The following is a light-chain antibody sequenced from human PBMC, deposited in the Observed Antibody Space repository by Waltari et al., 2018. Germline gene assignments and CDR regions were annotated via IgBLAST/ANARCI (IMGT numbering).Light chain of an antibody. Sequence: QLVLTQSPSASASLGASVKLTCTLSSGHSSNVIAWLPQPPEKGPRYLMKVNSDGSHSKGDEIPDRFSGSSAGAERYLTISSLQSEDEADYYCQTGGHGTWVFGGGTKLTVL. CDR1: SGHSSNV. J-gene: IGLJ3*02. CDR3: QTGGHGTWV. V-gene: IGLV4-69*01. CDR2: VNSDGSH.